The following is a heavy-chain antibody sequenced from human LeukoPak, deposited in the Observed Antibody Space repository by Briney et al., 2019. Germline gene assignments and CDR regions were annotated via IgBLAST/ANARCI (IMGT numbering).Heavy chain of an antibody. Sequence: GESLKISCAASGFTFSSYAMSWVRQAPGKGLEWVSAISGSGGSTYYADSVKGRFTISRDNSKNTLYLQMNSLRAEDTAVYYCAKVGTAMVLWYFDLWGRGTLVTVSS. D-gene: IGHD5-18*01. J-gene: IGHJ2*01. CDR2: ISGSGGST. V-gene: IGHV3-23*01. CDR3: AKVGTAMVLWYFDL. CDR1: GFTFSSYA.